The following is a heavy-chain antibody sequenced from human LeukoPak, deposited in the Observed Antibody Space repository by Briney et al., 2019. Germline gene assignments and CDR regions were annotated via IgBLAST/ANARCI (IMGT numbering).Heavy chain of an antibody. J-gene: IGHJ6*02. D-gene: IGHD4/OR15-4a*01. CDR3: ARDGVYGADGYYYYGMDV. Sequence: GGSLRLSCAASGFTFSSYAMSWVRQAPGKGLQWVSTITGTTHYADSVKGRFTISRDNSKNTLNLQMNSLRAEDTAVYYCARDGVYGADGYYYYGMDVWGQGTTVTVSS. V-gene: IGHV3-23*01. CDR2: ITGTT. CDR1: GFTFSSYA.